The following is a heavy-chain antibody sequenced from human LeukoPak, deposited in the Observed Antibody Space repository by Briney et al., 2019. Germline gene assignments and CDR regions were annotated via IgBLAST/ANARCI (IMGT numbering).Heavy chain of an antibody. CDR2: INPNSGGT. CDR1: GCTFTGYY. V-gene: IGHV1-2*02. D-gene: IGHD3-10*01. CDR3: ASVAIWAMVRGVIPWFDP. Sequence: ASVKVSCKASGCTFTGYYMHWVRQAPGQGLEWMGWINPNSGGTNYAQKFQGRVTMTRDTSISTAYMELSRLRSDDTAVYYCASVAIWAMVRGVIPWFDPWGQGTLVTVSS. J-gene: IGHJ5*02.